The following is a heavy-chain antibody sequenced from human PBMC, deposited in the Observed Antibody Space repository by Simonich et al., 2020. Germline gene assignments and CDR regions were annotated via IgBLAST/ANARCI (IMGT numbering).Heavy chain of an antibody. CDR3: ARKRFLEWFFDY. CDR2: NSSSRSYI. J-gene: IGHJ4*02. V-gene: IGHV3-21*01. Sequence: EVQLVESGGGLVKPGGSLRLSCAASGFTFSSNSMNWVRQAPGTGRGGLSYNSSSRSYIDYADSVQGRFTISRDNAKNSLSLQMNSLRAEDTAVYYCARKRFLEWFFDYWGQGTLVTVSS. D-gene: IGHD3-3*01. CDR1: GFTFSSNS.